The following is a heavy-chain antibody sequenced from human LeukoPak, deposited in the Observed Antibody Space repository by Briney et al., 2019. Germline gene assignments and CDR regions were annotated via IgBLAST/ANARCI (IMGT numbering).Heavy chain of an antibody. D-gene: IGHD5-18*01. V-gene: IGHV3-30*02. Sequence: GGSLRLSCAASGFTFSSYGMHWVRQAPGKGLEWVAFIRYDGSNKYYADSVKGRFTISRDNSKNTLYLQMNSLRAEDTAVYYCANFLATWIQLWSYDAFDIWGQGTMVTVSS. CDR1: GFTFSSYG. J-gene: IGHJ3*02. CDR3: ANFLATWIQLWSYDAFDI. CDR2: IRYDGSNK.